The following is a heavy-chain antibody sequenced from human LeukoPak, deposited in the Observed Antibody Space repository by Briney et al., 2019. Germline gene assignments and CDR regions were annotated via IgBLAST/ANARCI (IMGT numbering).Heavy chain of an antibody. V-gene: IGHV3-33*01. Sequence: PGRSLRLSCAASGFTFSSYGMHWVRQAPGKGLEWVAVIWYDGSNKYYADSVKGRFTISRDNSKNTLYLQMNSLRAEDTAVYYCARLWLGVRPPDYWGQGTLVTVSS. CDR3: ARLWLGVRPPDY. CDR1: GFTFSSYG. J-gene: IGHJ4*02. CDR2: IWYDGSNK. D-gene: IGHD3-10*01.